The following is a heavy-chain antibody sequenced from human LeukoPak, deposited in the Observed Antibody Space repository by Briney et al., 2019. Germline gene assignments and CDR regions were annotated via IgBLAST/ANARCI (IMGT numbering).Heavy chain of an antibody. J-gene: IGHJ3*02. D-gene: IGHD3-3*01. CDR2: ISAYNGNT. CDR1: GYTFTSYG. Sequence: ASVKVSCKASGYTFTSYGISWVRQAPGQGLEWMGWISAYNGNTNYAQKLQGRVTMTTDTSTSTAYMELRSLRSDDTAVYYCARASFGYFGVVIITDCAFDIWGQGTMVTVSS. CDR3: ARASFGYFGVVIITDCAFDI. V-gene: IGHV1-18*01.